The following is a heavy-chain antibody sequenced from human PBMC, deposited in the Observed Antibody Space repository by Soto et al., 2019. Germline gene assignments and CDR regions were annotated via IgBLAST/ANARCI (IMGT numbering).Heavy chain of an antibody. Sequence: GGSLRLSCAASGVTFSSYAMHWVRQAPGKGLEWVAVISYDGSNKYYADSVKGRFTISRDNSKNTLYLQMNSLRAEDTAVYYCARERRRRDGYNNPDAFDIWGQGTMVTVSS. CDR3: ARERRRRDGYNNPDAFDI. J-gene: IGHJ3*02. D-gene: IGHD4-4*01. CDR1: GVTFSSYA. CDR2: ISYDGSNK. V-gene: IGHV3-30-3*01.